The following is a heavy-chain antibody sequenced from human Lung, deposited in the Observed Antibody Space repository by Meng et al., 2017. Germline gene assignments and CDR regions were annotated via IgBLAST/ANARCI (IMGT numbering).Heavy chain of an antibody. D-gene: IGHD6-6*01. CDR2: IIPIFGTA. CDR3: ARKGYSSSSGNDY. Sequence: GPLVQLWDEGKKPGSSVKGSCKASGGTFSSYAISWVRQAPGQGLEWMGGIIPIFGTANYAQKFQGRVTITADESTSTAYMELSSLRSEDTAVYYCARKGYSSSSGNDYWGQGTLVTVSS. V-gene: IGHV1-69*01. CDR1: GGTFSSYA. J-gene: IGHJ4*02.